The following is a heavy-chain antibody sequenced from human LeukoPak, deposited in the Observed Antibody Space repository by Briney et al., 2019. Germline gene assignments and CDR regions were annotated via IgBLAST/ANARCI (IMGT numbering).Heavy chain of an antibody. J-gene: IGHJ2*01. CDR3: ARDLNVWYFDL. V-gene: IGHV1-8*01. CDR1: GYTFTSYD. CDR2: MNPNSGNT. Sequence: ASVKVSCKASGYTFTSYDINWVRQATGQGLEWMGWMNPNSGNTGYAQKFQGRVTTTTDTSTSTAYMELRSLRSDDTAVYYCARDLNVWYFDLWGRGTLVTVSS.